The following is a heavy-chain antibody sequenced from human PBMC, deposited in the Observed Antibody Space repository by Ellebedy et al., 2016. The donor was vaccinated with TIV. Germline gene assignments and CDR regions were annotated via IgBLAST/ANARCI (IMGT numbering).Heavy chain of an antibody. J-gene: IGHJ5*02. V-gene: IGHV3-23*01. CDR1: GFTFSGYA. Sequence: GESLKISCVAPGFTFSGYAMSWVRQAPGKGLEGVSGLHGSGRGIWYSDSVKGRFTISRDNSKNTVYLQMNSLRAEDTAVYYCARDRTPYDGYWVFDQWGQGTLVTVFS. CDR3: ARDRTPYDGYWVFDQ. CDR2: LHGSGRGI. D-gene: IGHD5-18*01.